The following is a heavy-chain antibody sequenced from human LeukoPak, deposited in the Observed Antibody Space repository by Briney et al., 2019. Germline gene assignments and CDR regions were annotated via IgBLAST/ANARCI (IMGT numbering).Heavy chain of an antibody. Sequence: ASVKVSCKASGYTFTGYYMHWVRQAPGQGLGWMGWINPNSGGTNYAQKFQGRVTMTRDTSISTAYMELSRLRSDDTAVYYCAREASGLVKRWFDPWGQGTLVTVSS. CDR1: GYTFTGYY. CDR3: AREASGLVKRWFDP. CDR2: INPNSGGT. D-gene: IGHD6-19*01. V-gene: IGHV1-2*02. J-gene: IGHJ5*02.